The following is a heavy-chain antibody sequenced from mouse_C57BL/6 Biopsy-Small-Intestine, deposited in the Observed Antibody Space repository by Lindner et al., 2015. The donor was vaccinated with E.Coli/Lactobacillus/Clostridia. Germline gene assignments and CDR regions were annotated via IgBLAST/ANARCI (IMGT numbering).Heavy chain of an antibody. J-gene: IGHJ2*01. CDR2: IYPGDGDT. CDR3: ARRGWGFDY. D-gene: IGHD3-3*01. Sequence: VQLQESGPELVKPGASVKISCKASGYAFSSSWMNWVKQRPGKGLEWIGRIYPGDGDTNYNGKFKDKATLTADKSSSTAYMQLSSLTSEDSAVYFCARRGWGFDYWGQGTTLTVSS. V-gene: IGHV1-82*01. CDR1: GYAFSSSW.